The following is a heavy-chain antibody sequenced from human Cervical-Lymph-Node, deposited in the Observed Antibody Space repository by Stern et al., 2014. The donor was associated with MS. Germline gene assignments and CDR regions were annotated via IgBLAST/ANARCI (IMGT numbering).Heavy chain of an antibody. Sequence: EVQLVESGGGVIQPGGSLRISCTASGFTVSRDYMTWVRQAPGQGLEWVSLITNVGSTFYTGSVKGRFTISRDDSKNTVYLHMTSLRAEDTAMYYCARDTSSPERSDWWGQGTLVTVSS. V-gene: IGHV3-53*01. D-gene: IGHD1-1*01. CDR1: GFTVSRDY. CDR2: ITNVGST. J-gene: IGHJ4*02. CDR3: ARDTSSPERSDW.